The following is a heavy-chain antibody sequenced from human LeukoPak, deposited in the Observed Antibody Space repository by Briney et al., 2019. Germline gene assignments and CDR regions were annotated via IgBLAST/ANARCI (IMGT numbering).Heavy chain of an antibody. CDR2: INSDGSST. V-gene: IGHV3-74*01. J-gene: IGHJ4*02. CDR3: ARGATWNDVNY. Sequence: QPGGSLRLSCAASGFTFSSYWMHWVRQAPGKWLVWVSRINSDGSSTSYADSVKGRFTISRDNAKNTLYLQMNSLRAEDTAVYYCARGATWNDVNYWGQGTLVTVSS. CDR1: GFTFSSYW. D-gene: IGHD1-1*01.